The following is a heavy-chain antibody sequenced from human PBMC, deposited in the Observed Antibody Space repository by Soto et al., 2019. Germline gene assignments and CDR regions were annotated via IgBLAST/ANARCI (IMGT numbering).Heavy chain of an antibody. D-gene: IGHD5-18*01. V-gene: IGHV1-69*01. CDR3: ARDTAMVTGLYYYGMDV. CDR2: IIPIFGTA. Sequence: QVQLVQSGAEVKKPGSSVKVSCKASGGTFSSYAISWVRQAPGQGLEWMGGIIPIFGTANYAQKFQGRVTITADESTSTAYMELSSLRSEDMAVYYCARDTAMVTGLYYYGMDVWGQGTTVTVSS. CDR1: GGTFSSYA. J-gene: IGHJ6*02.